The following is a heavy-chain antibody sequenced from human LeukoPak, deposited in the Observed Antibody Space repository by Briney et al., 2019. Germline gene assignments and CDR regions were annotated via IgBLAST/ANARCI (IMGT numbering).Heavy chain of an antibody. CDR3: TTGRVWGSYRYTEYFDY. Sequence: GGSLRLSCAASGFTFSNAWMSWGRQAPGEGLEWVGRIKSKTDGGTTDYAAPVKGRFTISRDDSKNTLYLQMNSLKTEDTAVYYCTTGRVWGSYRYTEYFDYWGQGTLVTVSS. V-gene: IGHV3-15*01. CDR2: IKSKTDGGTT. J-gene: IGHJ4*02. CDR1: GFTFSNAW. D-gene: IGHD3-16*02.